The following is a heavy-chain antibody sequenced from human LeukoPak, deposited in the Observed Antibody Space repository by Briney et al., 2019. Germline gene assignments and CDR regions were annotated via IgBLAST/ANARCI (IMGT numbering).Heavy chain of an antibody. CDR1: GFTFSDYY. J-gene: IGHJ6*02. V-gene: IGHV3-11*01. CDR3: ASWMAHYGMDV. CDR2: ISSSGSTI. D-gene: IGHD5-24*01. Sequence: GGSLRLSCAASGFTFSDYYMSWIRQAPGKGLEWVSYISSSGSTIYYADSVKGRFTISRDNAKNSLYLQMNSLRAEDTAAYYCASWMAHYGMDVWGQGTTVTVSS.